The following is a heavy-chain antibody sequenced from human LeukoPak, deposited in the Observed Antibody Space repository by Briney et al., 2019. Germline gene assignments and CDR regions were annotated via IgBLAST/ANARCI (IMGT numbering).Heavy chain of an antibody. D-gene: IGHD3-10*01. CDR1: GGSFSGYY. CDR3: ARFSDGSGSYYNVPWYYYYGMDV. J-gene: IGHJ6*02. Sequence: SETLSLTCAVYGGSFSGYYWSWIRQPPGKGLEWIGEINHSGSTSYNPSLKSRVTISVDTSKNQFSLKLSSVTAADTAVYYCARFSDGSGSYYNVPWYYYYGMDVWGQGTTVTVSS. CDR2: INHSGST. V-gene: IGHV4-34*01.